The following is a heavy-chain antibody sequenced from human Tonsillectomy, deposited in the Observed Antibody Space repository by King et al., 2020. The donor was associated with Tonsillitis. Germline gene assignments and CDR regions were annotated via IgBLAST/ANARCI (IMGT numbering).Heavy chain of an antibody. CDR3: VKRRTSSGCLGSFDY. J-gene: IGHJ4*02. CDR1: GFTFSSYT. Sequence: QLVQSGGGLVQPGGSLRLSCSASGFTFSSYTMHWVRQAPGKGLEYVSAISSNGGSTYYADSVKDRFTISRDNSKNTLYLQMSSLRAEDTAVYYCVKRRTSSGCLGSFDYWGQGTLVTVSS. CDR2: ISSNGGST. D-gene: IGHD6-19*01. V-gene: IGHV3-64D*06.